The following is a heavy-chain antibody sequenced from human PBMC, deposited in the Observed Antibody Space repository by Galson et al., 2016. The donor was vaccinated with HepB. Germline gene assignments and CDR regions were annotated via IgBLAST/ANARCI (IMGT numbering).Heavy chain of an antibody. Sequence: SLRLSCAASGFTVSSNYMSWVRQAPGKGLEWVSIIHSGGTTYYADSVKGRFTISKDNSKNTLYLQMNSLRAEDTAVYYCARGNTFDYWGQGTLVTVAS. CDR1: GFTVSSNY. V-gene: IGHV3-53*01. D-gene: IGHD4-11*01. CDR3: ARGNTFDY. CDR2: IHSGGTT. J-gene: IGHJ4*02.